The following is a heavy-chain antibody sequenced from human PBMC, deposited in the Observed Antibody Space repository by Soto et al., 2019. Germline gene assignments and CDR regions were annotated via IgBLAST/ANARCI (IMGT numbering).Heavy chain of an antibody. CDR3: ARGDCSRTSCYGGVFDY. J-gene: IGHJ4*02. V-gene: IGHV3-48*01. D-gene: IGHD2-2*01. Sequence: EVQLVESVGGLVQPGGSLRLSCAASGFTFSSYSMNWVRQAPGKGLEWVSYFSSSSSTIYYADTVKGRFTISRDNAKNSLCLQMNSLRAEDTAVYYCARGDCSRTSCYGGVFDYWGQGALVTVSS. CDR1: GFTFSSYS. CDR2: FSSSSSTI.